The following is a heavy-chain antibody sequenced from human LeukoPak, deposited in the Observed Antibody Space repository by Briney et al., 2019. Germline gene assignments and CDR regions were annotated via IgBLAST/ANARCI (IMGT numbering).Heavy chain of an antibody. D-gene: IGHD3-9*01. CDR3: ASFVDSLLLVIDALYI. V-gene: IGHV3-7*01. CDR1: GFTFSSYW. J-gene: IGHJ3*02. CDR2: IKQDGSEK. Sequence: GGSLRLSCAASGFTFSSYWMSWVRQAPGKGLEWGANIKQDGSEKYYVDSVKGRFTISRDNAKNSLYLQMNSLRAEDTAVYYCASFVDSLLLVIDALYILWQATMVTVPS.